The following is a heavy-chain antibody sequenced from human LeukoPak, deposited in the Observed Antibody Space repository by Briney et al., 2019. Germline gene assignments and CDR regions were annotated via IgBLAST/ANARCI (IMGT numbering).Heavy chain of an antibody. V-gene: IGHV3-53*01. CDR1: GFTVSTNY. CDR3: VKEGVTTVAPQWG. CDR2: IYSDGST. J-gene: IGHJ4*02. Sequence: GGSLRLSCAASGFTVSTNYMSWVRQAPGKKLEWVSDIYSDGSTFYADSVKGRFTISRDNSKNTLYLQMNSLRAEDTAVYYCVKEGVTTVAPQWGWGQGTLVTVSS. D-gene: IGHD4-23*01.